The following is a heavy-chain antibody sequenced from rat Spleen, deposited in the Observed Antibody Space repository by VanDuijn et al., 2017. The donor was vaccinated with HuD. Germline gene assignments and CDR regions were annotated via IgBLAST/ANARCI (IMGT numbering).Heavy chain of an antibody. V-gene: IGHV5-7*01. CDR2: ISYDGSGT. CDR3: ARPDYGYPFAY. Sequence: EVQLVESGGGLVQPGRSLKLSCAASGFTFSDYSMAWVRQAPKKGLEWVATISYDGSGTYYRDSVKGRFTISRDTAKSTLYLQMDSLSSEDTATYYCARPDYGYPFAYWGQGTLVTVS. J-gene: IGHJ3*01. D-gene: IGHD1-7*01. CDR1: GFTFSDYS.